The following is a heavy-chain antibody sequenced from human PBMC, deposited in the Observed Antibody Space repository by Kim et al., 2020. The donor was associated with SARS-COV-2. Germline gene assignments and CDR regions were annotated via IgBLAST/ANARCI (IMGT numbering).Heavy chain of an antibody. CDR2: ISGSGGST. J-gene: IGHJ4*02. CDR1: GFTFSSYA. Sequence: GGSLRLSCAASGFTFSSYAMSWVRQAPGKGLEWVSAISGSGGSTYYADSVKGQFTISRDNSKNTLYLQMNSLRAEDTAIYYCAKRSSGYYGDFDYWGQGTLVTVSS. CDR3: AKRSSGYYGDFDY. V-gene: IGHV3-23*01. D-gene: IGHD3-22*01.